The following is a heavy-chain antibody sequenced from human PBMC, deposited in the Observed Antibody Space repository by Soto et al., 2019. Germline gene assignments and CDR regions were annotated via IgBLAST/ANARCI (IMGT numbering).Heavy chain of an antibody. CDR2: ISAYNGNT. D-gene: IGHD1-26*01. Sequence: QVQLVQSGAEVKKPGASVKVSCKASGYTFTSYGISWVRQAPGQGLEWMGWISAYNGNTNYAQKLQGRVTMTTDTPPSTAYMELRGLRSDDTAAYYCARDLIVGDGPDDAFDIWGQGTMVTVSS. V-gene: IGHV1-18*04. CDR3: ARDLIVGDGPDDAFDI. CDR1: GYTFTSYG. J-gene: IGHJ3*02.